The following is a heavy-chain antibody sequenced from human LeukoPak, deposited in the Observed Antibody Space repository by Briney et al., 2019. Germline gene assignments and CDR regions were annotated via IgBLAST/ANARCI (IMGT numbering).Heavy chain of an antibody. V-gene: IGHV4-39*01. CDR2: IYYSGST. CDR3: VRHYDDYGDFGPMDYYYYYGMDV. D-gene: IGHD4-17*01. J-gene: IGHJ6*02. Sequence: KPSETLSLTCTVSGGSISSSSCYWGWLRQPPGQGLEWIGSIYYSGSTYSNPSLKSRVTISVDTSKNQFSLKLSSVTAADTAVYYCVRHYDDYGDFGPMDYYYYYGMDVWGQGTTVTVSS. CDR1: GGSISSSSCY.